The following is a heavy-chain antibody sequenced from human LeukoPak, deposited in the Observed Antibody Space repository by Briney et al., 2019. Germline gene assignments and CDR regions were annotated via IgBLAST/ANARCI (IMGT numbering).Heavy chain of an antibody. J-gene: IGHJ6*03. CDR3: ARELIARVSTSPLRRRSYSYMDV. V-gene: IGHV3-23*01. CDR1: GFTFRGFA. CDR2: ISDSGGST. Sequence: GGSLRLSCAASGFTFRGFAMTWVRQAPGKGLEWVSGISDSGGSTYYADSVKGRFTISRDNSKNTLYLQMNSLRAEDTAVYYCARELIARVSTSPLRRRSYSYMDVWGKGTTVTVSS. D-gene: IGHD3-22*01.